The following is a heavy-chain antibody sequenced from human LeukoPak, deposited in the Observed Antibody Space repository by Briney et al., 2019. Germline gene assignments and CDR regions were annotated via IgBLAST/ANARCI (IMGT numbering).Heavy chain of an antibody. D-gene: IGHD4-17*01. J-gene: IGHJ4*02. Sequence: SETLSLTCTVSGGSISSSSYYWGWIRQPPGKGLEWIGSIYYSGSTYYNPSLKSRVTISVDTSKNQFSLKLSSVTAADTAVYYCASLPRKFRLGDYDYWGQGTLVTVSS. CDR2: IYYSGST. CDR1: GGSISSSSYY. V-gene: IGHV4-39*01. CDR3: ASLPRKFRLGDYDY.